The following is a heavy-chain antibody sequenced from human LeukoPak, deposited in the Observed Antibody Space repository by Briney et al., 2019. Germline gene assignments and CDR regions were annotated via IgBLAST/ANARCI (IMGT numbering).Heavy chain of an antibody. V-gene: IGHV4-59*01. CDR2: IYYSGST. CDR1: GGSINNYY. D-gene: IGHD3-22*01. J-gene: IGHJ5*02. Sequence: SETLSLTCTVSGGSINNYYWSWIRQPPGKGLEWIGYIYYSGSTNYNPSLKSRVTISVDTSKNQFSLKLSSVTAADTAVYYCARGGYYYYDSSGYYWFDPWGQGTLVTVSS. CDR3: ARGGYYYYDSSGYYWFDP.